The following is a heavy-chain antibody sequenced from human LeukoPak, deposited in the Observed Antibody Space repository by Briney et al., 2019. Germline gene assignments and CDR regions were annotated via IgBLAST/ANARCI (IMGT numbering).Heavy chain of an antibody. CDR2: ISGSGGST. CDR1: GFTFSSYA. D-gene: IGHD3-10*01. V-gene: IGHV3-23*01. CDR3: AKDRGGGAAPGDLFCDY. Sequence: PGGSLRLSCAASGFTFSSYAMSWVRQAPGKGLEWVSAISGSGGSTYYADSVKGRFTISRDNSKNTLYLQMNSLRAEDTAVYYCAKDRGGGAAPGDLFCDYWGQGTLVTVSS. J-gene: IGHJ4*02.